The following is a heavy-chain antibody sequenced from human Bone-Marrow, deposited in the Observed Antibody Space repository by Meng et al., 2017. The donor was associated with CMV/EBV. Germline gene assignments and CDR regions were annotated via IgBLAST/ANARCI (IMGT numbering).Heavy chain of an antibody. CDR3: AREHTVAPTPDY. J-gene: IGHJ4*02. D-gene: IGHD2-15*01. V-gene: IGHV4-59*01. Sequence: GSLRLSCTVSGGSISSYYWSWIRQPPGKGLEWIGYIYYSGSTNYNPSLKSRVTISVDTSISTAYMELSRLRSDDTAVYYCAREHTVAPTPDYWGQGTRVTVSS. CDR1: GGSISSYY. CDR2: IYYSGST.